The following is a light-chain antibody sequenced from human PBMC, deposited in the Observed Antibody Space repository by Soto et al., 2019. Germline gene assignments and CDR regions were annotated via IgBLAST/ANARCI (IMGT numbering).Light chain of an antibody. Sequence: EIVMTQSPATLSVSPGERATLSCRASQSVSSNLAWYQQKPGQAPRLLIYGASTRATGIPARFSGSGSGTEFTLTISSLQSEDFAVYYCQQYNSWPPYPFGQGTKLEI. CDR1: QSVSSN. CDR2: GAS. J-gene: IGKJ2*01. V-gene: IGKV3-15*01. CDR3: QQYNSWPPYP.